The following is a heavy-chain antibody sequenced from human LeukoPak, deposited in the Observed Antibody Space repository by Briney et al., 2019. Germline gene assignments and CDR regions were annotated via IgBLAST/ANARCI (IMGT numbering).Heavy chain of an antibody. CDR2: INPSGGST. CDR3: ARDRYDSSGYYYFDY. Sequence: ASVKVSCKTSGYTFTSYDISWVRQAPGQGLEWMGIINPSGGSTSYAQKFQGRVTMTRDTSTSTVYMELSSLRSEDTAVYYCARDRYDSSGYYYFDYWGQGTLVTVSS. J-gene: IGHJ4*02. V-gene: IGHV1-46*01. CDR1: GYTFTSYD. D-gene: IGHD3-22*01.